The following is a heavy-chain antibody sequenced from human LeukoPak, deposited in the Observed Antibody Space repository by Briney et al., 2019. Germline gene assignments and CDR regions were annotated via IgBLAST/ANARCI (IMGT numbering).Heavy chain of an antibody. V-gene: IGHV1-18*01. CDR1: GYTFTSYG. CDR2: ISAYNGNT. Sequence: ASVKVSCKASGYTFTSYGISWVRQAPGQGLEWMGWISAYNGNTNYAQKLQGRVTMTTDTSTSTAYMELRSLRSDDTAVYYCARDAMLYYDFWSGYFTSSTLDYWGQGTLVTVSS. J-gene: IGHJ4*02. D-gene: IGHD3-3*01. CDR3: ARDAMLYYDFWSGYFTSSTLDY.